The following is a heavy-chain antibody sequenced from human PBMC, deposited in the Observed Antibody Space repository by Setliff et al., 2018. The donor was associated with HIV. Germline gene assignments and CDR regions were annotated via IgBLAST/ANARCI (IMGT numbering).Heavy chain of an antibody. CDR2: IFYSGRA. CDR1: GDSINNYY. Sequence: SETLSLTCTVSGDSINNYYWSWIRQPPGKGLEWIGSIFYSGRAYYNPSLKSRVIMSVDTSKNQFYLKLSSVTAVDTAVYYCAKKGNGDYHFDYWGQGTLVTVSP. CDR3: AKKGNGDYHFDY. J-gene: IGHJ4*02. D-gene: IGHD4-17*01. V-gene: IGHV4-59*04.